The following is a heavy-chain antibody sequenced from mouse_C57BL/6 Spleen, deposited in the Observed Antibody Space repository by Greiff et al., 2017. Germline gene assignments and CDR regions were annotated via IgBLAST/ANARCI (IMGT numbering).Heavy chain of an antibody. CDR2: IDPSDSYT. J-gene: IGHJ2*01. Sequence: QVQLQQPGAELVKPGASVKLSCKASGYTFTSYWMQWVKQRPGQGLAWIGEIDPSDSYTNYNQKFKGKATVTVDTSSSTAYMQLSSLTSEDSAVYYCARGTTVVATGFDYWGQGTTLTVSS. CDR1: GYTFTSYW. D-gene: IGHD1-1*01. V-gene: IGHV1-50*01. CDR3: ARGTTVVATGFDY.